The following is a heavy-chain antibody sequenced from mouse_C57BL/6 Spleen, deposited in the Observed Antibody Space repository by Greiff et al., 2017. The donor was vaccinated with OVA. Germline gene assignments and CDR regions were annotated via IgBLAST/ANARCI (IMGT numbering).Heavy chain of an antibody. J-gene: IGHJ4*01. Sequence: VQVVESGAELVKPGASVKISCKASGYAFSSYWMNWVKQRPGKGLEWIGQIYPGDGDTNYNGKFKGKATLTADKSSSTAYMQLSSLTSEDSAVYFCARYYDDHAMDYWGQGTSVTVSS. V-gene: IGHV1-80*01. D-gene: IGHD2-4*01. CDR1: GYAFSSYW. CDR2: IYPGDGDT. CDR3: ARYYDDHAMDY.